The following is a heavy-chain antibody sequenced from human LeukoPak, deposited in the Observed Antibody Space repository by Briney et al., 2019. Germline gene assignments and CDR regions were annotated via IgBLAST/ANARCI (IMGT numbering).Heavy chain of an antibody. CDR1: DGSISSSNW. CDR3: ARHDRTVTTIGAFDM. D-gene: IGHD4-17*01. Sequence: SETLSLTCAVSDGSISSSNWWSWVRQPPGKGLEWIGYIYHSGSANYNPSLKSRVTISVDTSKKQFSLKLSSVTAADTAVYYCARHDRTVTTIGAFDMWGQGTMVIVSS. J-gene: IGHJ3*02. V-gene: IGHV4-4*02. CDR2: IYHSGSA.